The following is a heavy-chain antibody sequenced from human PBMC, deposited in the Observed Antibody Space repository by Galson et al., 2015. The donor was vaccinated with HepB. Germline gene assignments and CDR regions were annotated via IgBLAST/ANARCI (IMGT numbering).Heavy chain of an antibody. Sequence: SVKVSCKASGYSFTNYGITWVRQAPGQGLEWMGWISACNGDTNYAQKFQGRVTMTTDTSTSTAYMELRSLVSDDTAVYYCARDKAEVWDHWGQGTLVTVSS. CDR1: GYSFTNYG. J-gene: IGHJ4*02. D-gene: IGHD1-26*01. V-gene: IGHV1-18*04. CDR2: ISACNGDT. CDR3: ARDKAEVWDH.